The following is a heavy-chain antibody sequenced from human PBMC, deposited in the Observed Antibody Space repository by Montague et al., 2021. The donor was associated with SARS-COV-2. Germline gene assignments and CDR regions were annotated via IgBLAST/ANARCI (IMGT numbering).Heavy chain of an antibody. CDR2: INHRGSS. J-gene: IGHJ5*02. Sequence: SETLSLTCAVYGGSFSDYYWTWIRQSPGKGLEWIGEINHRGSSNYNPSLKSRISMSVDTSKNQISLKLTSVTAADTAVYYCAREYFDSSGLVWIDPWGQGTLVIVSS. CDR1: GGSFSDYY. CDR3: AREYFDSSGLVWIDP. V-gene: IGHV4-34*10. D-gene: IGHD3-22*01.